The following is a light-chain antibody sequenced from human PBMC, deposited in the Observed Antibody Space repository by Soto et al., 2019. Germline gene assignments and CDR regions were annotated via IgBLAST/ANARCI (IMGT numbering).Light chain of an antibody. J-gene: IGLJ1*01. Sequence: QSVLTQPPSASGTPGQRVTISCSGSSSNIGSNYVYWYQQLPGTAPKLLIYRNNQRPSGVADRFSGSKSGTSASLAISGLRSEDEADYYCAAWDDSLSGPLYVFGTGTKVTVL. V-gene: IGLV1-47*01. CDR2: RNN. CDR1: SSNIGSNY. CDR3: AAWDDSLSGPLYV.